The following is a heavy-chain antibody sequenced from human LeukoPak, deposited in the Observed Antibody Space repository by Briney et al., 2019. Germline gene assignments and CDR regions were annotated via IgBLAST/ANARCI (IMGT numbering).Heavy chain of an antibody. Sequence: GSSVKVSCKASGGTFSSYAISWVRQAPGQGLEWMGWMDPNSGNTGYAQKFQGRVTMTRNTSISTAYMELSSLRSEDTAVYYCARDPRDSSGHVWGQGTLVTVSS. D-gene: IGHD3-22*01. CDR1: GGTFSSYA. J-gene: IGHJ4*02. V-gene: IGHV1-8*02. CDR3: ARDPRDSSGHV. CDR2: MDPNSGNT.